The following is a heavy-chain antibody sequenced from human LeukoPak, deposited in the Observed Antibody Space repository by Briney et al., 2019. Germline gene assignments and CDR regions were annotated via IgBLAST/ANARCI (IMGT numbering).Heavy chain of an antibody. CDR2: IKQDGSEK. CDR3: ARERTTTGGTYDY. Sequence: GRSLRLSCAASAFTVTSYWMGWARQPPGNGHVCVANIKQDGSEKYYEDSVKGRFTISRDNAKNTLYLQMNSLRAEDTAVYYCARERTTTGGTYDYWGQGTLVTVSS. D-gene: IGHD4-17*01. CDR1: AFTVTSYW. J-gene: IGHJ4*02. V-gene: IGHV3-7*03.